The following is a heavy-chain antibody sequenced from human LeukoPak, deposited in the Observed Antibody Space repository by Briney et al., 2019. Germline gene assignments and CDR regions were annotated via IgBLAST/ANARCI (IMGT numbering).Heavy chain of an antibody. D-gene: IGHD1-26*01. Sequence: GASVKVSCKTSGYTFSDYYLHWVRQAPGQGLEWMGWINPSSGGTKNAQKFQGRVTMTRDTSISTGYMELSRLRSDDKAVYYCARPIRGSYVEDVFDIWGQGTMVTVSA. CDR3: ARPIRGSYVEDVFDI. V-gene: IGHV1-2*02. CDR1: GYTFSDYY. CDR2: INPSSGGT. J-gene: IGHJ3*02.